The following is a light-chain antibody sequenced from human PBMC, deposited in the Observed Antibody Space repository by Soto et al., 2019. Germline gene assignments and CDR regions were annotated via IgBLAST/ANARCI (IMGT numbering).Light chain of an antibody. J-gene: IGKJ4*01. Sequence: EIVMTQSPATLSVSPGERATLSCRASQSVSSNLAWYQQKPGQAPRLLIYGASTRATGIPARFSGSGSGTEFTLTISSLQSEDFAVYYCQQYKNWPLRKLTFGGGTKVEIK. CDR1: QSVSSN. V-gene: IGKV3-15*01. CDR2: GAS. CDR3: QQYKNWPLRKLT.